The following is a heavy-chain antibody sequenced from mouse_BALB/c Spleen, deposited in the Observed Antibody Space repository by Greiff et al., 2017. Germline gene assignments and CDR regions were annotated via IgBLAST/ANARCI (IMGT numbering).Heavy chain of an antibody. CDR3: ARDDYDEAWFAY. J-gene: IGHJ3*01. Sequence: QVQLQQSGAELMKPGASVKISCKATGYTFSSYWIEWVKQRPGHGLEWIGEILPGSGSTNYNEKFKGKATFTADTSSNTAYMQLSSLTSEDSAVYYCARDDYDEAWFAYWGQGTLVTVSA. CDR1: GYTFSSYW. CDR2: ILPGSGST. V-gene: IGHV1-9*01. D-gene: IGHD2-4*01.